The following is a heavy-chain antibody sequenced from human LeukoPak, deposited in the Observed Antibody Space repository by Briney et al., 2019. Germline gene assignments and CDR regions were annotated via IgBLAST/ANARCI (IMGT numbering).Heavy chain of an antibody. D-gene: IGHD6-19*01. CDR1: GYTSTSYY. Sequence: ASVKVSCKASGYTSTSYYMHWVRQAPGQGLEWMGIINPSGGSTSYAQKFQGRVIMTRDTSTSTVYMELSSLRSEDTAVYYCARVKYSSGWYNWFDPWGQGTLVNVSS. CDR3: ARVKYSSGWYNWFDP. J-gene: IGHJ5*02. V-gene: IGHV1-46*01. CDR2: INPSGGST.